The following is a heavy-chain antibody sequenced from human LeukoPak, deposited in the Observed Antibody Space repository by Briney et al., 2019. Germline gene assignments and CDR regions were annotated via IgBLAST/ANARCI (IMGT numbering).Heavy chain of an antibody. D-gene: IGHD5-18*01. V-gene: IGHV3-48*03. J-gene: IGHJ4*02. Sequence: GGSLRLSCAAAGLTFSNYDMNWVRQAPGKGLEWVSYISNSGTTVYHADSVKGRFTISRDNAKNSVSLQLDSLRAEDTAIYYCAKGDGYSSPWYFDLWGQGTLVTVSS. CDR3: AKGDGYSSPWYFDL. CDR2: ISNSGTTV. CDR1: GLTFSNYD.